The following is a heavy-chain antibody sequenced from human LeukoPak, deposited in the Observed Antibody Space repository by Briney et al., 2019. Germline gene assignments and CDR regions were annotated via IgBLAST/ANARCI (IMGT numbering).Heavy chain of an antibody. D-gene: IGHD3-3*01. V-gene: IGHV4-61*08. CDR2: IFHSGTT. J-gene: IGHJ4*02. CDR1: GGSFSSGGYY. Sequence: SETLALTCTVSGGSFSSGGYYWSWIRQPPGKGLEWLGYIFHSGTTNYNPSLKSRVTMSVDTSKNQFSLKLSSVTAADTAVYYCARHGDFWSGYFSLGYWGQGTLVTVSS. CDR3: ARHGDFWSGYFSLGY.